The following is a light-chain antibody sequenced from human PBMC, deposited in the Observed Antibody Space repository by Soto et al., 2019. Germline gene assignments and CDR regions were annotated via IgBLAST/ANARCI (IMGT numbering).Light chain of an antibody. V-gene: IGKV3-11*01. CDR1: QSISIY. CDR2: DAS. J-gene: IGKJ5*01. Sequence: EVVLTQSPATLSLSPGERATLSCRASQSISIYLAWYQQKPGQAPRLLIHDASNRAAGVPARFSGSGSGTDFTLTISSLETEDFAVYYCQQRFGWPPITFGQGTRLEI. CDR3: QQRFGWPPIT.